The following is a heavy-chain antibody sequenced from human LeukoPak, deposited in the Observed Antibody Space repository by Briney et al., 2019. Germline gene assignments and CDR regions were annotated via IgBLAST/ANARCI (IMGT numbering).Heavy chain of an antibody. D-gene: IGHD3-9*01. Sequence: PGGSLRLSGEASGFTFSSYWMSWVRQAPGKGLEWVANIKTDGSEKYYVDSVKGRFTISRDDAKNSLYLQMNSLRAEDTAVYYCARDYTGYFPWGQGTLVIVSS. V-gene: IGHV3-7*03. CDR1: GFTFSSYW. J-gene: IGHJ5*02. CDR3: ARDYTGYFP. CDR2: IKTDGSEK.